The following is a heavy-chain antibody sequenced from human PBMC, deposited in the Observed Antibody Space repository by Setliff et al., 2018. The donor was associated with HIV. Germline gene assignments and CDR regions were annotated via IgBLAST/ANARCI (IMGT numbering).Heavy chain of an antibody. CDR2: IYNTGST. CDR3: ARERGSSSGHYYYGMDV. J-gene: IGHJ6*02. Sequence: SETLSLTCTVSGGSISNYYWSWIRQPAEKGLEWIGYIYNTGSTYYNPSLKSRLTISIDTSKNQFSLKLSSVTAADTAVYYCARERGSSSGHYYYGMDVWGQGTTVTVSS. D-gene: IGHD6-6*01. V-gene: IGHV4-59*06. CDR1: GGSISNYY.